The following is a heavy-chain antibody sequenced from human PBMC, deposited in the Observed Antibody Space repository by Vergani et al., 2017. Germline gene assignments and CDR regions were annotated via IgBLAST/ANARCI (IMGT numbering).Heavy chain of an antibody. CDR2: IYYSGST. CDR3: ARGYSTSGFDY. V-gene: IGHV4-39*07. D-gene: IGHD2-2*01. J-gene: IGHJ4*02. CDR1: GGSISSSSYY. Sequence: QLQLQESGPGLVKPSETLSLTCTVSGGSISSSSYYWGWIRQPPGKGLEWIGSIYYSGSTYYNPSLKSRVTISVDTSKNQFSLKLSSVTAADTAVYYCARGYSTSGFDYWGQGTLVTVSS.